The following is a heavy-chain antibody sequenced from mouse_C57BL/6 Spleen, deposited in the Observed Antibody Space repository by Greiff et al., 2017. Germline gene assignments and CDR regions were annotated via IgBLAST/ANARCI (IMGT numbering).Heavy chain of an antibody. CDR3: AREEVVAKGAMDY. D-gene: IGHD1-1*01. CDR2: IYPGDGDT. J-gene: IGHJ4*01. V-gene: IGHV1-80*01. Sequence: VKLQESGAELVKPGASVKISCKASGYASSSYWMNWVKQRPGKGLEWIGQIYPGDGDTNYNGKFKGKATLTADKSSSTAYMQLSSLTSEDSAVYFCAREEVVAKGAMDYWGQGTSVTVSS. CDR1: GYASSSYW.